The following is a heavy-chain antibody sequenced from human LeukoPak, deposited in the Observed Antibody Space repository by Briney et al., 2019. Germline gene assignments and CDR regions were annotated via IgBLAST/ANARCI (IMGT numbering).Heavy chain of an antibody. CDR1: GASISSSSYY. D-gene: IGHD5-24*01. J-gene: IGHJ4*02. V-gene: IGHV4-39*01. CDR2: IHYTGRT. CDR3: ARGGREGYNYPYFDS. Sequence: PSETLSLTCGVSGASISSSSYYWGWIRQPPGKGLEWIGSIHYTGRTYYTPPSKCRVNISVDTSKNQFSLKLSSVTAADTAVYYCARGGREGYNYPYFDSWDQGTLVTVSS.